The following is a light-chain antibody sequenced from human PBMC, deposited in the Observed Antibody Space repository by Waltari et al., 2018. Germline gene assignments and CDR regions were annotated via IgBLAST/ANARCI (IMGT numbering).Light chain of an antibody. J-gene: IGLJ3*02. V-gene: IGLV2-11*01. CDR3: CSYGGSYNWV. Sequence: QSALTQPRSVSGTPGQSVPISCTGTNRDVGPYNFSSWYQQHPGKAPKLIIYNVIERPSGVPDRFSGSKSGTTGSLTISGLQPEDEADYYCCSYGGSYNWVFGGGTKVTVL. CDR2: NVI. CDR1: NRDVGPYNF.